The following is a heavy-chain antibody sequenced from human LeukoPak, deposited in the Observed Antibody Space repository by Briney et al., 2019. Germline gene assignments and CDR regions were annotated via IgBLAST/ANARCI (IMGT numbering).Heavy chain of an antibody. D-gene: IGHD1-7*01. J-gene: IGHJ5*02. CDR2: ISGSGGST. Sequence: GGSLRLSCAASRFMFSIYAMSWVRQAPGKGLEWVSGISGSGGSTYYADSVKGRFTIPRDNSKNTLYLQMNSLRAEDTAIYYCAKDIIGGTTGWFDPRGQGTLVTVSS. CDR1: RFMFSIYA. CDR3: AKDIIGGTTGWFDP. V-gene: IGHV3-23*01.